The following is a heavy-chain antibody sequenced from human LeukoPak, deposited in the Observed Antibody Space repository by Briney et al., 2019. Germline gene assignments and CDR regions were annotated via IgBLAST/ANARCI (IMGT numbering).Heavy chain of an antibody. CDR2: IYYSGST. D-gene: IGHD5-24*01. J-gene: IGHJ4*02. CDR1: GGSISSSSYY. V-gene: IGHV4-39*07. Sequence: LETLSLTCTVSGGSISSSSYYWGWIRQPPGKGLEWIGSIYYSGSTYYNPSLKSRVTISVDTSKNQFSLKLSSVTAADTAVYYCARLSMATGADYWGQGTLVTVSS. CDR3: ARLSMATGADY.